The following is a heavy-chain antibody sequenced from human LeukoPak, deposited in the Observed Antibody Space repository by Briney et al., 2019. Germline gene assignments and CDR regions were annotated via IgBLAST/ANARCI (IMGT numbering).Heavy chain of an antibody. CDR1: RFTFSSYA. CDR3: AKSPSIVGATTLDY. V-gene: IGHV3-23*01. CDR2: ISGSGGST. Sequence: GGSLRLSCAASRFTFSSYAMSWVRQAPGKGLEWVSAISGSGGSTYYADSVKGRFTISRDNSKNTLYLQMNSLRAEDTAVYYCAKSPSIVGATTLDYWGQGTLVTVSS. J-gene: IGHJ4*02. D-gene: IGHD1-26*01.